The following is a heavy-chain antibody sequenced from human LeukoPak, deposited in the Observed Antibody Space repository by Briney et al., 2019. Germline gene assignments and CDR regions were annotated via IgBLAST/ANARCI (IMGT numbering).Heavy chain of an antibody. J-gene: IGHJ4*02. V-gene: IGHV3-30*18. CDR3: AKGPTAAGISYFDY. Sequence: GGSLRLSCAASGFTFSSYGMHWVRQAPGKGLEWVAVISYDGSNKYYADSVKGRFTMSRDNSKNTLYLQMNSLRAEDTAVYYCAKGPTAAGISYFDYWGQGTLVTVSS. CDR2: ISYDGSNK. CDR1: GFTFSSYG. D-gene: IGHD6-19*01.